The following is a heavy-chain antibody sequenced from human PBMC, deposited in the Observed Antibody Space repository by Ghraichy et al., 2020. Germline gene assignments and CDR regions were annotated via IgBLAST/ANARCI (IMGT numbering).Heavy chain of an antibody. CDR3: AREFALYYLTERGPRGAFDI. V-gene: IGHV1-69*06. CDR2: IIPIFGTA. CDR1: GGTFSSYA. J-gene: IGHJ3*02. D-gene: IGHD3-10*01. Sequence: SVKVSCKASGGTFSSYAISWVRQAPGQGLEWMGGIIPIFGTANYAQKFQGRVTITADKSTSTAYMELSSLRSEDTAVYYCAREFALYYLTERGPRGAFDIWGQGTMVTVSS.